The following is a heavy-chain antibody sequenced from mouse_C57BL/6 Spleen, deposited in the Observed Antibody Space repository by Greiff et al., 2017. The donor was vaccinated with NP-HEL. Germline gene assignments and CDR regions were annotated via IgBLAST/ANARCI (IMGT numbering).Heavy chain of an antibody. Sequence: QVQLQQPGAELVKPGASVKISCKASGYAFSSSWMNWVKQRPGKGLEWIGRIYPGDGDTNYNGKFKGKATLTADKSSSTAYMQLSSLTSEDSAVYFCARAGLNFDYWGQGTTLTVSS. CDR2: IYPGDGDT. CDR1: GYAFSSSW. CDR3: ARAGLNFDY. J-gene: IGHJ2*01. V-gene: IGHV1-82*01.